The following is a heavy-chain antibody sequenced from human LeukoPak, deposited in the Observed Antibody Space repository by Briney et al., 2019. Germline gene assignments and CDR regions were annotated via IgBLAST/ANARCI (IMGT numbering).Heavy chain of an antibody. CDR3: TRFIRTTVTTRTPYYFDY. V-gene: IGHV3-72*01. CDR2: TRNKARSYTT. J-gene: IGHJ4*02. Sequence: GSLRLSCAASGFTFSDHYMDWVRQAPGTGLEWVGRTRNKARSYTTEYAASVKGRFTILRDDSKNTLYLQMNSLKTEDTAVYYCTRFIRTTVTTRTPYYFDYWGQGTLVTVSS. D-gene: IGHD4-17*01. CDR1: GFTFSDHY.